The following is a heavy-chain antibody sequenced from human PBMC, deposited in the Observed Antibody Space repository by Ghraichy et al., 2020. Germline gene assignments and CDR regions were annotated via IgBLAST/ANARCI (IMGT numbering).Heavy chain of an antibody. J-gene: IGHJ1*01. CDR1: VGSISSSSYY. D-gene: IGHD3-3*01. CDR3: ARPFSYYDFWSGYYRPEYFQH. Sequence: SETLSLTCTVSVGSISSSSYYWGWIRQPPGKGLEWIGSIYYSGSTYYNPSLKSLVTISVDTSKNQFSLKLSSVTAADTAVYYCARPFSYYDFWSGYYRPEYFQHWGQGTLVTVSS. CDR2: IYYSGST. V-gene: IGHV4-39*01.